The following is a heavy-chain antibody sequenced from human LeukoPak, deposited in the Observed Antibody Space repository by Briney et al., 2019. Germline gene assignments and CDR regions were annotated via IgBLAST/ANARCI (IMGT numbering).Heavy chain of an antibody. CDR2: ISYSGDST. J-gene: IGHJ4*02. CDR3: ARGTLAGYFLGY. D-gene: IGHD6-19*01. CDR1: GFTFNTYA. Sequence: GGSVRLSCAASGFTFNTYAMSWVGQAPGKGLEWVSSISYSGDSTDYADSVKGRLIISRDSSKNTLGLQMNSLRAEDTAIYYCARGTLAGYFLGYWGRGALGTVSS. V-gene: IGHV3-23*01.